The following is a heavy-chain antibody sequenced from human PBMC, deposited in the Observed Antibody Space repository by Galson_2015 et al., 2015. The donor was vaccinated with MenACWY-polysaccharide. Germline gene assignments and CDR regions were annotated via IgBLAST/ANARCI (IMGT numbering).Heavy chain of an antibody. CDR3: AKDLSIAARPDY. V-gene: IGHV3-48*01. CDR1: GFTFSSYS. Sequence: SLRLSCAASGFTFSSYSMNWVRQAPGKGLEWVSYISSDSSTIYYADSVKGRFTISRDNAKNSLYLQMNSLRAEDTAVYYCAKDLSIAARPDYWGQGTLVTVSS. D-gene: IGHD6-6*01. CDR2: ISSDSSTI. J-gene: IGHJ4*02.